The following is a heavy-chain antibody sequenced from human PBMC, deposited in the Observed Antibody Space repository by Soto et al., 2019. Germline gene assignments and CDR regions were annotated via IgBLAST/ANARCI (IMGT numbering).Heavy chain of an antibody. CDR3: AKGGYYDSSGYLRYGMDV. Sequence: GGSLRLSCAASGFTFSSYGMHWVRQAPGKGLEWVAVISYDGSNKYYADPVKGRFTISRDNSKNTLYLQMNSLRAEDTAVYYCAKGGYYDSSGYLRYGMDVWGQGTTVTVSS. J-gene: IGHJ6*02. CDR1: GFTFSSYG. V-gene: IGHV3-30*18. D-gene: IGHD3-22*01. CDR2: ISYDGSNK.